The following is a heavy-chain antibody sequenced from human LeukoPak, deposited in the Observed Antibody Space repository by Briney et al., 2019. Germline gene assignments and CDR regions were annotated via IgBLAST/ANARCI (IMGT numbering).Heavy chain of an antibody. CDR2: ISGSGTVA. V-gene: IGHV3-23*01. Sequence: PGGSLRLSCAASGFTFSTYAMTWVRQAPGRGLEWVSAISGSGTVAYYVDSVKGRFTISRDNSKNTLYLQMNSLRAEDTAVYYCARDRYSSSWFTSDWGQGTLVTVSS. D-gene: IGHD6-13*01. CDR3: ARDRYSSSWFTSD. CDR1: GFTFSTYA. J-gene: IGHJ4*02.